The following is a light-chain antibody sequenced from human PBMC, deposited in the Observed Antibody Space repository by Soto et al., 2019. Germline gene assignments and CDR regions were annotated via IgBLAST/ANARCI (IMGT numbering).Light chain of an antibody. CDR2: AAS. J-gene: IGKJ4*01. CDR3: QNLHSYPVT. V-gene: IGKV1-9*01. Sequence: DIQLTQSPSFLSASVGDRVTITCRAIQVIRNYLAWYQQNPGKAPELLIYAASSLQSGVPSKFSGSGSGTEFTLTISSLQPKDFATYYCQNLHSYPVTFGGGTKVEI. CDR1: QVIRNY.